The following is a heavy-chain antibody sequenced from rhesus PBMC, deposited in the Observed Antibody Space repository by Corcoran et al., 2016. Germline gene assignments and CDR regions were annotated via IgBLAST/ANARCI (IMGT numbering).Heavy chain of an antibody. J-gene: IGHJ1*01. V-gene: IGHV3S5*01. CDR3: AKDLEYFEF. Sequence: EVPLVEPGGGLVQPGGSLRLSCAASGFSSSCFGMSWVRQDPGKGLKWVSGISYTGGSTYYADSVKGRFTISRDNSKNTLSLQMNSMRAEDAAVYYCAKDLEYFEFWGQGALVTVSS. CDR1: GFSSSCFG. CDR2: ISYTGGST.